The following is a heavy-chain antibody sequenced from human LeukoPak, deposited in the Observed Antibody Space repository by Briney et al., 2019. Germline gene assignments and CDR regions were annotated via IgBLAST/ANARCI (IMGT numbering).Heavy chain of an antibody. V-gene: IGHV4-39*01. CDR3: ARLGGYEGDY. Sequence: PSETLSLTCTVSGGSISTRGHYWGWIRQAPGKGLKWIGSIYYSGSTYYNPSLKSRVTISVDTSKNQFSLKLSSVTAADTAVYYCARLGGYEGDYWGQGTLVTVSS. CDR1: GGSISTRGHY. CDR2: IYYSGST. J-gene: IGHJ4*02. D-gene: IGHD5-12*01.